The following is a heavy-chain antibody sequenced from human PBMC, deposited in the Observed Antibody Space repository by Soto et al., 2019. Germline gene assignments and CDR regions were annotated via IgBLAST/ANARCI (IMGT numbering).Heavy chain of an antibody. V-gene: IGHV3-13*01. Sequence: EVQLVESGGGLVQPGGSLRLSCAASGFTISSYDMHRVRQATGKGLEWVSAIGTAGDTYYPGSVKGRFTISRENAKNSLYLQMNSLRAGDTAVYYCARGGEKYYYYYMDVWGKGTTVTVSS. CDR1: GFTISSYD. CDR2: IGTAGDT. J-gene: IGHJ6*03. D-gene: IGHD3-16*01. CDR3: ARGGEKYYYYYMDV.